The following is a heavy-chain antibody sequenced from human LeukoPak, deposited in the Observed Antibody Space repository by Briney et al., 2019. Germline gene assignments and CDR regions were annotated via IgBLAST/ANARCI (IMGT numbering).Heavy chain of an antibody. Sequence: ASVKVSCKASGYTFTGYYMHWVRQAPGQGLEWMGWINPNSGGTNYAQKFQGRVTMTRDTSISTAYMELSRLRSDDTAVYYCARGVAAAGLNYCYYMDVWGKGTTVTISS. J-gene: IGHJ6*03. CDR2: INPNSGGT. CDR1: GYTFTGYY. CDR3: ARGVAAAGLNYCYYMDV. D-gene: IGHD6-13*01. V-gene: IGHV1-2*02.